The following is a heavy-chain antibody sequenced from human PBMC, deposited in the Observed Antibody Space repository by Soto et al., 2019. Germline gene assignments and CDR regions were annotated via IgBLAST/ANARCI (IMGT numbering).Heavy chain of an antibody. D-gene: IGHD6-13*01. CDR3: ARDPGIAAAGPYYGMDV. Sequence: ASVKVSCKASGYTFTSYGISWVRQAPGQGLEWMGWISAYNGNTNYAQKLQGRVTTTTDTSTSTAYMELRSLRSDDTAVYYCARDPGIAAAGPYYGMDVWGQGTTVTVSS. V-gene: IGHV1-18*04. J-gene: IGHJ6*02. CDR2: ISAYNGNT. CDR1: GYTFTSYG.